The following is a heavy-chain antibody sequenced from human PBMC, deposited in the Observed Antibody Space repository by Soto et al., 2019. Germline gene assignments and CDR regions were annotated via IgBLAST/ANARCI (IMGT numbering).Heavy chain of an antibody. CDR1: GGSISSSSSY. V-gene: IGHV4-39*01. D-gene: IGHD3-3*01. J-gene: IGHJ5*02. Sequence: QLQLQESGPGLVKPSETLSLTCTVSGGSISSSSSYWGWIRQRPGKGLEWLGSIYYSGSTYYKPSLNSRVTVSVDTSKNQFSLKLSSVTAADTAVYYCARGIFLEWLLNWFDPWGQGTLVTVSS. CDR2: IYYSGST. CDR3: ARGIFLEWLLNWFDP.